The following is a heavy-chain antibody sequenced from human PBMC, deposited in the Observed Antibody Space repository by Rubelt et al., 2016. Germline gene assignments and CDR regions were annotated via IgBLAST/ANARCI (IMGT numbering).Heavy chain of an antibody. Sequence: QVQLQESGPGLVKPSQTLSLTCTVSGGSISSGCYYWSWIRQHPEKRLEWLGYIYYSRSTNSNPAVEGGCTLSLDTSKNQFALRLGSVTVADTAVYYCARVGPMNIVVVTDAFDIWGQGTMVTVSS. CDR2: IYYSRST. V-gene: IGHV4-31*03. CDR3: ARVGPMNIVVVTDAFDI. J-gene: IGHJ3*02. CDR1: GGSISSGCYY. D-gene: IGHD2-15*01.